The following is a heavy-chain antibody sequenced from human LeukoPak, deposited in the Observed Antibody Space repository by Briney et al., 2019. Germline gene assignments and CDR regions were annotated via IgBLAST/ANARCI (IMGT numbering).Heavy chain of an antibody. V-gene: IGHV4-34*01. J-gene: IGHJ4*02. CDR3: ARGRTDIVVVVAAPALDY. CDR1: GGSFSGYY. Sequence: SETLSLTCAVYGGSFSGYYWSWIRQPPGKGLEWIGEINHSGSTNYNPSLKSRVTISVDTSKNQFSLKLSSVTAADTAVYYCARGRTDIVVVVAAPALDYWGQGTLVTVSS. CDR2: INHSGST. D-gene: IGHD2-15*01.